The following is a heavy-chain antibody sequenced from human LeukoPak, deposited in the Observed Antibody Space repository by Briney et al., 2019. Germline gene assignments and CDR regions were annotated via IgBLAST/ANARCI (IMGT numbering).Heavy chain of an antibody. J-gene: IGHJ4*02. CDR1: GGSMRSAGYS. CDR3: ARDGATGVLDH. Sequence: PSETLSLTCTVSGGSMRSAGYSWFWVRQFPGKGLEWIGYIYYSGSTAYNPSLKSRVAISLDTSENQFSLNLTSVTAADTAVYFCARDGATGVLDHWGQRTLVTVSS. D-gene: IGHD4/OR15-4a*01. V-gene: IGHV4-31*03. CDR2: IYYSGST.